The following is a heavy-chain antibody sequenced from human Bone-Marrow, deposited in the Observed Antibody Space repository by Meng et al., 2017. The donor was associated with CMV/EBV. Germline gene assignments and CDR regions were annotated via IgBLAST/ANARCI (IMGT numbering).Heavy chain of an antibody. CDR1: GGSISSSSYY. V-gene: IGHV4-39*07. Sequence: SETLSLTCTVSGGSISSSSYYWGWIRQPPGKGLEWIGSIYYSGSTYYNPSLKSRVTISVDTSKNQFSLKLSSVTAADTAVYYCAREGSTSFYDYWGRGRLVTFSS. CDR2: IYYSGST. J-gene: IGHJ4*02. CDR3: AREGSTSFYDY. D-gene: IGHD2-2*01.